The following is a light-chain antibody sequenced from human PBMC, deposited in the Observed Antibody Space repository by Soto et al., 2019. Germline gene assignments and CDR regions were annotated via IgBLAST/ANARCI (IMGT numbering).Light chain of an antibody. J-gene: IGLJ1*01. Sequence: QSVLTQPASVSGSPGQSITISCTGTSSDVGGYNYVSWYQQHPGKAPKLMIYAVTDRPSGVSNRFSGSKSGNTASLTISGLQAEDEADYYCSSYTSSRAYVFGIGTKVT. CDR1: SSDVGGYNY. V-gene: IGLV2-14*01. CDR2: AVT. CDR3: SSYTSSRAYV.